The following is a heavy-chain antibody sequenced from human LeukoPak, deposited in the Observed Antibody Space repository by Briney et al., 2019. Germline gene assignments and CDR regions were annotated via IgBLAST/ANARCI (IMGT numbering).Heavy chain of an antibody. CDR2: ISWNSGSI. Sequence: GGSLRLSCAASGFTFSSYWMHWVRQAPGKGLEWVSGISWNSGSIGYADSVKGRFTISRDNAKNSLYLQMNSLRAEDTALYYCAKDIGRWLQPIDAFDIWGQGTKVTVSS. CDR3: AKDIGRWLQPIDAFDI. V-gene: IGHV3-9*01. CDR1: GFTFSSYW. J-gene: IGHJ3*02. D-gene: IGHD5-24*01.